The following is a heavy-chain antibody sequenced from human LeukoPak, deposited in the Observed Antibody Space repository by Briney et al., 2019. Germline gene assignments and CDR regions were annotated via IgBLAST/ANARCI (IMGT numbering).Heavy chain of an antibody. V-gene: IGHV4-61*02. CDR3: ARTYYYGSNWFDP. Sequence: TLSLTCTVSGGSISSGSHYWSWIRQPAGKGLEWIGRIYTSGSTTYNPSLKSRVTISLDRSENQFSLELRSVTAADTAVYYCARTYYYGSNWFDPWGQGTLVTVSS. CDR2: IYTSGST. J-gene: IGHJ5*02. D-gene: IGHD3-10*01. CDR1: GGSISSGSHY.